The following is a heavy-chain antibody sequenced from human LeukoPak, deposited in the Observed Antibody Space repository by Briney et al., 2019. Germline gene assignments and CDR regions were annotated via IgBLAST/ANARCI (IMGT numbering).Heavy chain of an antibody. CDR1: GGSISSYY. CDR3: ASDTNYDFWSGSPGGAFDI. J-gene: IGHJ3*02. D-gene: IGHD3-3*01. CDR2: IYYSGST. Sequence: PSETLSLTCTVSGGSISSYYWSWIRQPPGKGLERIGYIYYSGSTYYNPSLKSRVTISVDTSKNQFSLKLSSVTAADTAVYYCASDTNYDFWSGSPGGAFDIWGQGTMVTVSS. V-gene: IGHV4-59*06.